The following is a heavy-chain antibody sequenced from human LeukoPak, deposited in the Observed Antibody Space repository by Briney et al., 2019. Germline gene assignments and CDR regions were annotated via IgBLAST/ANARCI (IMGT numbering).Heavy chain of an antibody. V-gene: IGHV4-59*11. CDR2: IYYSGST. Sequence: PSETLSLTCTVSGGSISSHYWSWIRQPPGKGLEWIAYIYYSGSTNYNPSLKSRVTISVDTSKNQFSLKLSSVTAADTAVYYCARDRLNRYDFEVNAFDIWGQGTMVTVSS. CDR3: ARDRLNRYDFEVNAFDI. J-gene: IGHJ3*02. D-gene: IGHD3-3*01. CDR1: GGSISSHY.